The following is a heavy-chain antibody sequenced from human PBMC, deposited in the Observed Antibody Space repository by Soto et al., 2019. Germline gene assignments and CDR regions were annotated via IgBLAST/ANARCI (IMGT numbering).Heavy chain of an antibody. CDR2: IHSSDTTM. V-gene: IGHV3-48*03. D-gene: IGHD3-16*01. Sequence: GGSLRLSCAASGLTFSRYEMNWVRQAPGKGLEWIAYIHSSDTTMFYADSVKGRFTISRDNAKNSLYLQLNSLSAEDTALYYCANRQGGGGAFDFWGQGTMVTVSS. CDR3: ANRQGGGGAFDF. J-gene: IGHJ3*01. CDR1: GLTFSRYE.